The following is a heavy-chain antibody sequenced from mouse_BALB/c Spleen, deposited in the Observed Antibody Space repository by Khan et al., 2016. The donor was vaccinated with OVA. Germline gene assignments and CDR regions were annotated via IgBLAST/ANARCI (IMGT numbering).Heavy chain of an antibody. CDR3: TRLAYYYDSEGFAY. Sequence: EVELVESGGDLVKPGGSLKLSCAASGFTFSTYGMSWVRQAPDMRLEWVATVSTGGSYTYYPDSVKGRFTISRDNAKNTLYLQMSGLRSEDTAMFYCTRLAYYYDSEGFAYWGQGTLVTVSA. V-gene: IGHV5-6*01. CDR2: VSTGGSYT. CDR1: GFTFSTYG. J-gene: IGHJ3*01. D-gene: IGHD1-1*01.